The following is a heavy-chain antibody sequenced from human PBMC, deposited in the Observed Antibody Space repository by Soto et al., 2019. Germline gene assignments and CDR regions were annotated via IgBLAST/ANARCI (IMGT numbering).Heavy chain of an antibody. CDR2: LSGSGRST. CDR3: GKQPLPEGLQGTLGAFDF. CDR1: GFTFSTYG. J-gene: IGHJ3*01. Sequence: EVQVLESGGGLVQPGGSLRLSCAASGFTFSTYGMSWVRQAPGKGLEWVSDLSGSGRSTYYTDSVKGRFTISRDNSKNTLYLQMNSLRAEDTAVYYCGKQPLPEGLQGTLGAFDFWGQGTMVTVSS. V-gene: IGHV3-23*01.